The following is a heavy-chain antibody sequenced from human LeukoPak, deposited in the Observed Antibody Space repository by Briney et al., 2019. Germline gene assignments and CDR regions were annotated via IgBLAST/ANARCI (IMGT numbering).Heavy chain of an antibody. D-gene: IGHD3-22*01. J-gene: IGHJ4*02. CDR1: GYTFTSYD. V-gene: IGHV1-8*01. CDR2: MNPNSGNT. CDR3: ARASGNYYDSSGYYWS. Sequence: ASVKVSCKASGYTFTSYDINWVRQATGQGLEWMGWMNPNSGNTGYAQKFQGRVTMTRNTSISTAYMELSSLRSEDTAVYYCARASGNYYDSSGYYWSWGQGTLVTVSS.